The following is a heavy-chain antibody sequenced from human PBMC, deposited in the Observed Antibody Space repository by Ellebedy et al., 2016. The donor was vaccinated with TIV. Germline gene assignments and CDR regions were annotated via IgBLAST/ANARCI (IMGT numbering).Heavy chain of an antibody. CDR3: ARAPSIVYGSGSYRFGP. J-gene: IGHJ5*02. D-gene: IGHD3-10*01. CDR2: INPNSGVT. V-gene: IGHV1-2*04. CDR1: GYTFTGYY. Sequence: AASVKVSCKASGYTFTGYYIHWVRQAPGQGLEWMGWINPNSGVTNYAQKFQDWVTMTRDTSITTAYMELSRLKSDDTAMYYCARAPSIVYGSGSYRFGPWGQGTLVTVSS.